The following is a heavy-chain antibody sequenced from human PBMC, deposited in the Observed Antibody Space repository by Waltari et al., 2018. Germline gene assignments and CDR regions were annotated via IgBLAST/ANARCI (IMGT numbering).Heavy chain of an antibody. Sequence: EVQLVESGGGLVQPGRSLRLSCAASRFTFGDHAMHWVRQAPGKGLEWVSGISWNSDSKGYAYSVKGRFTISRDNANNSLYLQMNSLRVEDTALYYCAKGGYYYHTMDVWGQGTTVTVSS. J-gene: IGHJ6*02. CDR2: ISWNSDSK. V-gene: IGHV3-9*01. CDR1: RFTFGDHA. CDR3: AKGGYYYHTMDV.